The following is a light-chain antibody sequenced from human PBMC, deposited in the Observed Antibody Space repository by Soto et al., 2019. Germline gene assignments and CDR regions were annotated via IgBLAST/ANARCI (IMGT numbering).Light chain of an antibody. CDR1: QSISNF. CDR3: QQSYSTPRT. J-gene: IGKJ1*01. Sequence: DIEMTQSPSSLSASVGDSVTITCRASQSISNFLTWYRKSPGRAPELLIYAASTLQSGVPSRFSGSGSGTDFTLTISSLQPEDFATYYCQQSYSTPRTFGQGTKVDIK. V-gene: IGKV1-39*01. CDR2: AAS.